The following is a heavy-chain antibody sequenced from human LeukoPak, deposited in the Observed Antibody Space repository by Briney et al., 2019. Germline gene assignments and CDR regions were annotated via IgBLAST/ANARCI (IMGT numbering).Heavy chain of an antibody. J-gene: IGHJ5*02. Sequence: KASQTLSLTCTVSGGSISSGGYYWSWIRQHPGKGLEWIGYIYYSGSTNYNPSLKSRVTISVDTSKNQFSLKLSSVTAADTAVYYCARYEYYYDSSGYLCWFDPWGQGTLVTVSS. CDR2: IYYSGST. CDR1: GGSISSGGYY. V-gene: IGHV4-31*03. D-gene: IGHD3-22*01. CDR3: ARYEYYYDSSGYLCWFDP.